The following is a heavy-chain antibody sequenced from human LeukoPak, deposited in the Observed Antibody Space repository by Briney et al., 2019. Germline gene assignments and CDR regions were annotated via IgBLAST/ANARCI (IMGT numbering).Heavy chain of an antibody. CDR2: ISSSSSYI. CDR3: ARDPPRNIVVVPAATFDP. CDR1: GFTFSSYS. V-gene: IGHV3-21*01. J-gene: IGHJ5*02. D-gene: IGHD2-2*01. Sequence: GGSLRLSCAASGFTFSSYSMNWVRQAPGKGLEWVSSISSSSSYIYYADSVKGRFTISRDNAKNSLYLQMNSLRAEDTAVYYCARDPPRNIVVVPAATFDPWGQGTLVTVSS.